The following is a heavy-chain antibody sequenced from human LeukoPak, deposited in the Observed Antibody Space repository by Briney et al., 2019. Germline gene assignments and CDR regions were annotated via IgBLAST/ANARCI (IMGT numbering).Heavy chain of an antibody. CDR1: GGSISSGSYY. J-gene: IGHJ5*02. V-gene: IGHV4-61*02. D-gene: IGHD5-18*01. CDR3: ARGSYGNWFDP. CDR2: IYTSGST. Sequence: SETLSLTCTVSGGSISSGSYYWRWIRQPAGKGLEWIGRIYTSGSTNYNPSLKSRVTISVDTSKNQFSLKLSSVTAADTAVYYCARGSYGNWFDPWGQGTLVTVSS.